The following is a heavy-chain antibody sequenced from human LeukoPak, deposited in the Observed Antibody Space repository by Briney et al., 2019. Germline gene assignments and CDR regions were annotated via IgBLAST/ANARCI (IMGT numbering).Heavy chain of an antibody. V-gene: IGHV3-30-3*01. J-gene: IGHJ4*02. CDR2: ISYDGSNK. CDR3: ARKGRGFDY. Sequence: GGSLRLSCAASGFTFSSYAMHWVRQAPGKGLEWVAVISYDGSNKYYADSVKGRFTISRDNSKNTLYLRMNSLRAEDTAVYYCARKGRGFDYWGQGTLVTVSS. D-gene: IGHD3-10*01. CDR1: GFTFSSYA.